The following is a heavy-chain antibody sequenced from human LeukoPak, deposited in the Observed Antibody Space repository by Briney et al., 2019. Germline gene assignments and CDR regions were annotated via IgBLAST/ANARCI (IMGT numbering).Heavy chain of an antibody. D-gene: IGHD2-2*01. Sequence: GESLKISCKGSGYSFTSYWIGWVRQMPGKGLEWMGIIYPGDSDTRYSPSFQGQVTISADKSISTAYLQWSSLKASDTAMYYCARQSYCSSTSCHAHFDYWGQGTLVTVSS. V-gene: IGHV5-51*01. CDR3: ARQSYCSSTSCHAHFDY. CDR2: IYPGDSDT. J-gene: IGHJ4*02. CDR1: GYSFTSYW.